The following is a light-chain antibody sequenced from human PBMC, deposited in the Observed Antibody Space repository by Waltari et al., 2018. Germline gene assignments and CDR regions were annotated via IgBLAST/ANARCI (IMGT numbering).Light chain of an antibody. J-gene: IGKJ1*01. Sequence: DIQMTQSPSSLSASVADKVTITCRASQTISRYLNWYQQKPGKAPNLLIYAASSLQSGVPSRFSGSGSGRDFTLIITSLQPEDFATYYCQQSYSFTRTFGQGTKVEIK. V-gene: IGKV1-39*01. CDR3: QQSYSFTRT. CDR1: QTISRY. CDR2: AAS.